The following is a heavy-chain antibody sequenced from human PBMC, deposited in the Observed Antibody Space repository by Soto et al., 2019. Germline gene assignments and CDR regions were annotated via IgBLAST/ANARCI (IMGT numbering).Heavy chain of an antibody. CDR2: ITNTGGDK. V-gene: IGHV3-23*01. J-gene: IGHJ4*02. D-gene: IGHD3-10*01. CDR3: ARASGESYPGSRVFDS. Sequence: PGGSLRLSCVASGFTFSSNAMTWVRQAPGKWLEWVSVITNTGGDKIYADSVKGRFVISRDNSKKTLYLQMNFLRAEDTAIYYCARASGESYPGSRVFDSWGQGXRVTVYS. CDR1: GFTFSSNA.